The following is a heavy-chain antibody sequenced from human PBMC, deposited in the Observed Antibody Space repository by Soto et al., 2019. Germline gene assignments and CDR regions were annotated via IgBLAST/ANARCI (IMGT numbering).Heavy chain of an antibody. D-gene: IGHD2-15*01. V-gene: IGHV4-4*02. CDR3: ARHRPGSGGSCYDY. CDR1: GGSISSSTW. Sequence: SETLSLTCAVSGGSISSSTWWSWVRPPPGKGLEWIGYIYYSGSTNYNPSLKSRVTISVDTSKNQFSLKLSSVTAADTAVYYCARHRPGSGGSCYDYWGQGTLVTVSS. J-gene: IGHJ4*02. CDR2: IYYSGST.